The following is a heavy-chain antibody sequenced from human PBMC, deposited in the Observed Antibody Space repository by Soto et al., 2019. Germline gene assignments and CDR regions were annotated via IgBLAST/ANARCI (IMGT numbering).Heavy chain of an antibody. Sequence: PXGSLGLSCAASGFTFSNYGMHWVRQTPGKGLEWVALILYDGSNKYYADSVKGRFTISRDNSKNTLYLQVSSLRAEDTAVYYCAKSRDAYNFYFYYGMDVWGQGTTVTVSS. D-gene: IGHD2-2*01. CDR2: ILYDGSNK. J-gene: IGHJ6*02. CDR3: AKSRDAYNFYFYYGMDV. CDR1: GFTFSNYG. V-gene: IGHV3-30*18.